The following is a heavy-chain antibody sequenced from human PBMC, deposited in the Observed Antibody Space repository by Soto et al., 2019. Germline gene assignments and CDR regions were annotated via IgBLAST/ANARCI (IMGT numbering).Heavy chain of an antibody. J-gene: IGHJ6*02. CDR3: VKQGSLWFGEFGMDV. Sequence: GGSVRLSCSASGVSFSSYAMHWVRQAPGKGLEYVSAISSNGGSTYYADSVKGRFTISRDNSKNTLYLQMSSLRAEDTAIYYCVKQGSLWFGEFGMDVWGQGTTVTVSS. V-gene: IGHV3-64D*06. CDR1: GVSFSSYA. D-gene: IGHD3-10*01. CDR2: ISSNGGST.